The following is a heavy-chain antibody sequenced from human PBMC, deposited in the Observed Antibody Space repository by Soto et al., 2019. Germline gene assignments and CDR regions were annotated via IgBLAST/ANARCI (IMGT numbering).Heavy chain of an antibody. Sequence: QVQLVQSGTEEKKPGSSVKVFCKASGGAFSSYTINWVRQAPGQGLEWMGGIIPIFGTANYAQKFQGRVTFTADTSTNTAFMELNSLRSNDTAVYYCSRDAIAAAGTNDWGQGTLVTVSS. CDR1: GGAFSSYT. J-gene: IGHJ4*02. CDR3: SRDAIAAAGTND. D-gene: IGHD6-13*01. V-gene: IGHV1-69*06. CDR2: IIPIFGTA.